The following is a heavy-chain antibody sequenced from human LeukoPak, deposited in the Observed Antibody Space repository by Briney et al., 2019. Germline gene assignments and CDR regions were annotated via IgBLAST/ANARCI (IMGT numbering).Heavy chain of an antibody. Sequence: GGSLRLSCAASGFTFNSYAMHWVRQAPGKGLEWVAVISYDGSNKNHADSVKGRFTISRDNSKNTLYLQMNSLRAEDTAVYYCAKDRGAEWELLRDYYYYGMDVWGQGTTVTVSS. J-gene: IGHJ6*02. CDR1: GFTFNSYA. D-gene: IGHD1-26*01. CDR3: AKDRGAEWELLRDYYYYGMDV. CDR2: ISYDGSNK. V-gene: IGHV3-30*04.